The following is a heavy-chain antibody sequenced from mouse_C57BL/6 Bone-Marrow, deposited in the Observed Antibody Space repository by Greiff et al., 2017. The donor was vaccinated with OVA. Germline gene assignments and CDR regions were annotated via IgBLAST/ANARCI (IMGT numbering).Heavy chain of an antibody. J-gene: IGHJ1*03. CDR1: GFNIKDDY. D-gene: IGHD1-1*01. CDR2: IDPENGDT. Sequence: EVKLMESGAELVRPGASVKLSCTASGFNIKDDYMHWVKQRPEQGLEWIGWIDPENGDTEYASKFQGKATITADTSSNTAYLQLSSLTSEDTAVYYCTPITTVVATDWYFDVWGTGTTVTVSS. V-gene: IGHV14-4*01. CDR3: TPITTVVATDWYFDV.